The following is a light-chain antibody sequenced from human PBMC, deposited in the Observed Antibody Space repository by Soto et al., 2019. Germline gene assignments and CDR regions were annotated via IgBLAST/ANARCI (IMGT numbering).Light chain of an antibody. CDR2: DAS. V-gene: IGKV3-15*01. Sequence: EVVMTQTPATLSVSPGERATLSCRASETVRSDLAWYQQKPGQAPRLLIYDASTRATGIPARFSGSGSGTEFTLTISSLQSEDFAVYYCQQYNRWPPITFGQGTRLENK. J-gene: IGKJ5*01. CDR3: QQYNRWPPIT. CDR1: ETVRSD.